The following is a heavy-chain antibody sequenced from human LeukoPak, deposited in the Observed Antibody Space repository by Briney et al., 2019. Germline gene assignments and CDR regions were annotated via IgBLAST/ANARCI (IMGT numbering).Heavy chain of an antibody. D-gene: IGHD5-12*01. J-gene: IGHJ2*01. CDR1: GGSFSGYY. CDR3: ARGRRYSGYDSRYFDL. V-gene: IGHV4-34*01. CDR2: INHSGST. Sequence: SEXLSLTCAVCGGSFSGYYWSWIRQPPGKGVEWIGEINHSGSTNYNPSLTSRVTISVDTSKNQFSLKLSSVTAADTAVYYCARGRRYSGYDSRYFDLWGRGTLVTVSS.